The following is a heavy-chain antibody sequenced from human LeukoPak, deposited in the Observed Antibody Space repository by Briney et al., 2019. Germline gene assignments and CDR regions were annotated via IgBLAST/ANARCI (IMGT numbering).Heavy chain of an antibody. Sequence: SVKVSCKASGGTFSSYAISWVRQAPGQGLEWMGRIIPILGIANHAQKFQGRVTITADKFTSTAYMELSSLRSEDTAVYYCARGTVTTDIWGQGTMVTVSS. J-gene: IGHJ3*02. CDR3: ARGTVTTDI. V-gene: IGHV1-69*04. CDR2: IIPILGIA. D-gene: IGHD4-17*01. CDR1: GGTFSSYA.